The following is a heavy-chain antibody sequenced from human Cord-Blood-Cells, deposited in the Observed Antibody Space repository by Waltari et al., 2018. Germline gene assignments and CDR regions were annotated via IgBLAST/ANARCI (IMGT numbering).Heavy chain of an antibody. CDR3: ARELTGDHAFDI. Sequence: QVQLVQSGAEVKKPGSSVKVSCQASGGTLSIYAISWVRQAPGQGLEWMGGIIPIFGTANYAQKFQGRVTITADKSTSTAYMELSSLRSEDTAVYYCARELTGDHAFDIWGQGTMVTVSS. J-gene: IGHJ3*02. CDR1: GGTLSIYA. CDR2: IIPIFGTA. V-gene: IGHV1-69*06. D-gene: IGHD7-27*01.